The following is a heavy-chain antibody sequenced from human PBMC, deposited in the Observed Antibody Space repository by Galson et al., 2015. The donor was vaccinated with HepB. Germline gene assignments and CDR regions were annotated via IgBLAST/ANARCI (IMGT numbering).Heavy chain of an antibody. D-gene: IGHD5-18*01. CDR1: GFTFSSYA. CDR2: ISSNGGST. CDR3: VKDSQVLVGIQLWSPGWYFDL. V-gene: IGHV3-64D*06. Sequence: SLRLSCAASGFTFSSYAMHWVRQAPGKGLEYVSAISSNGGSTYYADSVKGRFTTSRDNSKNTLYLQMSSLRAEDTAVYYCVKDSQVLVGIQLWSPGWYFDLWGRGTLVTVSS. J-gene: IGHJ2*01.